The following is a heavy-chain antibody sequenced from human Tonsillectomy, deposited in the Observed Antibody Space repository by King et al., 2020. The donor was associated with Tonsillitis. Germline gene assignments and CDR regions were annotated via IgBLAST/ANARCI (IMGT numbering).Heavy chain of an antibody. Sequence: QLVQSGAEVKKPGSSVKVSCKASGGTFPTFTIAWVRQAPGQGLEWMGGIIPVDDSVDYAQKFRDRLTITADESTTTAYMVLSSLRSDATAVYYCARGGGGFGEFFDYWGQGTLVTVSS. D-gene: IGHD3-10*01. J-gene: IGHJ4*02. CDR2: IIPVDDSV. CDR1: GGTFPTFT. V-gene: IGHV1-69*01. CDR3: ARGGGGFGEFFDY.